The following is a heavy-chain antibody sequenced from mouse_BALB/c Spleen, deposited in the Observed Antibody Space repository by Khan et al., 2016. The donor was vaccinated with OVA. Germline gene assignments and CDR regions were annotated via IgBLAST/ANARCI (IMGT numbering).Heavy chain of an antibody. J-gene: IGHJ1*01. D-gene: IGHD1-1*01. Sequence: VQLKQSGPGLVKPSQSLSLTCTVTGYSITSDYAWNWIRQFPGNKLEWMAYISYSGSTRSNPSLNSRISITRDTSKNQFFLQLNSVTTEDTATYYCARRYYYGQWYFDVWGAGTTVNVSS. CDR3: ARRYYYGQWYFDV. CDR1: GYSITSDYA. V-gene: IGHV3-2*02. CDR2: ISYSGST.